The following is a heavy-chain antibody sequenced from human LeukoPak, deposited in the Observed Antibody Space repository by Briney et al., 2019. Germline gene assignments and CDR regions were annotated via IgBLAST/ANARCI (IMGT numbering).Heavy chain of an antibody. J-gene: IGHJ5*02. Sequence: PSETLSLTCTVSGGSISSYYWSWIRQPPGKGLEWIGYIYYSGSTNYNPSLKSRVTISVDTSKNQFSLKLSPVTAADTAVYFCARSEDIYNWFDPWGQGTLVTVSS. V-gene: IGHV4-59*01. CDR1: GGSISSYY. CDR2: IYYSGST. D-gene: IGHD2-15*01. CDR3: ARSEDIYNWFDP.